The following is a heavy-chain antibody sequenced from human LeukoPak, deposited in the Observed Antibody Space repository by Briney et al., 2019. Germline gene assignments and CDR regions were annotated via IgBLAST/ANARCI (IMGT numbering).Heavy chain of an antibody. CDR2: IRYDGSNK. D-gene: IGHD3-16*01. Sequence: GGSLRLSCAASGFTFSSYGMHWVRQAPGKGLEWVAFIRYDGSNKYYADSVKGRFTISRDNSKNTLYLQMNSLRAEDTALYYCARGGMITFGGVITPDYWGQGTLVTVSS. V-gene: IGHV3-30*02. CDR1: GFTFSSYG. CDR3: ARGGMITFGGVITPDY. J-gene: IGHJ4*02.